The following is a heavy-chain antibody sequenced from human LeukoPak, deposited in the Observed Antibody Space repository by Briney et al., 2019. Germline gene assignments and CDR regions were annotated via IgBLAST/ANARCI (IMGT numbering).Heavy chain of an antibody. J-gene: IGHJ4*02. CDR1: EFTFSVYS. CDR3: AGETWKPYDY. V-gene: IGHV3-7*01. CDR2: IKEDGSAK. D-gene: IGHD1-1*01. Sequence: GGSLRLSCAVSEFTFSVYSMSWVRQAPGKGLEWVAGIKEDGSAKYYADSVKGRFTISRDNAKSSLYLQMSSLRADDTAVYYCAGETWKPYDYWGQGTLVTVSS.